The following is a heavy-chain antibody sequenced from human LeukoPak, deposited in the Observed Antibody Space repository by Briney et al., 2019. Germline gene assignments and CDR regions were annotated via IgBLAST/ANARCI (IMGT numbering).Heavy chain of an antibody. D-gene: IGHD6-13*01. Sequence: SETLSLTCAVYGGSFSGYYWRWIRQPLGKGLEWIGEINHSGSTNYNPSLKSRVTISVDTSKNQFSLKLSSVTAADTAVCYCARGPPGYSLPWGQGTLVTVSS. CDR3: ARGPPGYSLP. CDR1: GGSFSGYY. V-gene: IGHV4-34*01. J-gene: IGHJ4*02. CDR2: INHSGST.